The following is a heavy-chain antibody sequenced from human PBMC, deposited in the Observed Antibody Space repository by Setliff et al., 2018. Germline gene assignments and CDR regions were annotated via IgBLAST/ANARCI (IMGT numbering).Heavy chain of an antibody. CDR3: ARSLGNYDFWSGYYID. V-gene: IGHV3-21*01. J-gene: IGHJ4*02. Sequence: GGSLRLSCAASGFTFSSYSMNWVRQAPGKGLEWVSSISSSSSYIYYADSVKGRFTISRDNAKNSLYLQMNSLRAEDTAVYYCARSLGNYDFWSGYYIDWGQGTLVTVSS. CDR1: GFTFSSYS. D-gene: IGHD3-3*01. CDR2: ISSSSSYI.